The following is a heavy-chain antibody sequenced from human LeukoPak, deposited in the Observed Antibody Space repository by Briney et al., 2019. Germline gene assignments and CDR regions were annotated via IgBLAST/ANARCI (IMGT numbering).Heavy chain of an antibody. Sequence: PSETLSLTCTVSGASVSSYFWSWLRQPAGQGLEWIGRIYSSGSTNYNPPLKSRVTVSIDKSKNQLSLKVNSVTAADTAVYYCARDEMKVGSGGDTSSYYYVYYMDIWGKGTTVTVFS. CDR2: IYSSGST. J-gene: IGHJ6*03. CDR3: ARDEMKVGSGGDTSSYYYVYYMDI. CDR1: GASVSSYF. D-gene: IGHD3-16*01. V-gene: IGHV4-4*07.